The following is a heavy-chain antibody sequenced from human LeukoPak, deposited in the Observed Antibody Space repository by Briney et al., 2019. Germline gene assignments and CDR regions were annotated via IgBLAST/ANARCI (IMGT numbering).Heavy chain of an antibody. J-gene: IGHJ4*02. CDR3: ARNPDVRLWHNGYFDY. Sequence: GGSLRLSCAASGFTFSSYAMHWVRQAPGKGLEWGAVIPYDGSNQYYADSVKGRFTISRDNSKNTVYLKMNSLRAEDAAVYYCARNPDVRLWHNGYFDYWGQGTLVTVSS. CDR1: GFTFSSYA. D-gene: IGHD2-8*01. CDR2: IPYDGSNQ. V-gene: IGHV3-30-3*01.